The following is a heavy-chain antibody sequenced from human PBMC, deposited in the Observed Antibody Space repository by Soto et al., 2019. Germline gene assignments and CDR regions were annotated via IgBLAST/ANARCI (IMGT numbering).Heavy chain of an antibody. J-gene: IGHJ6*03. CDR3: ARVGRPVRLLTKYYYYYYMDV. CDR2: ISSSSSTI. V-gene: IGHV3-48*01. Sequence: EVQLVESGGGLVQPGGSLRLSCAASGFTFSSYSMNWVRQAPGKGLEWVSYISSSSSTIYYADSVKGRFTISRDNAKTSLYLQMNSLRAEDTAVYYCARVGRPVRLLTKYYYYYYMDVWGKGTTVTVSS. CDR1: GFTFSSYS. D-gene: IGHD2-15*01.